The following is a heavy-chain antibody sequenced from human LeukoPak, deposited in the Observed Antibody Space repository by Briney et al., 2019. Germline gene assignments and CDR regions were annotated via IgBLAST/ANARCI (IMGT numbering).Heavy chain of an antibody. CDR1: GYSFTSYW. V-gene: IGHV5-51*01. CDR2: IYPDDSDT. J-gene: IGHJ4*02. Sequence: GESLKISCKGSGYSFTSYWIGWVRQMPGKGLEWMGIIYPDDSDTRYSPSFQGQVTISADKSISTAYLQWSSLKASDTAMYYCARGPPRVNYDFWSGYFDIDYWGQGTLVTVSS. D-gene: IGHD3-3*01. CDR3: ARGPPRVNYDFWSGYFDIDY.